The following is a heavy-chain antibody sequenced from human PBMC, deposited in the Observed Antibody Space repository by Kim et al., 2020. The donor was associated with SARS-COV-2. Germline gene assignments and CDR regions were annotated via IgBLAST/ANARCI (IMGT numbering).Heavy chain of an antibody. D-gene: IGHD6-25*01. Sequence: GGSLRLSCATSGFTLSSYGLNWVRQAPGKGLEWFSSISSSGTNTHYADSLEGRFTISKDSAKNSLYLQMNSLRAEDTAIYYCARGGYPRYWGQGTLVTVSS. J-gene: IGHJ4*02. CDR3: ARGGYPRY. V-gene: IGHV3-21*01. CDR2: ISSSGTNT. CDR1: GFTLSSYG.